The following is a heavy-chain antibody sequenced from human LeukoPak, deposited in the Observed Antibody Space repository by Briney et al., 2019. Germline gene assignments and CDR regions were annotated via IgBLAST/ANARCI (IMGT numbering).Heavy chain of an antibody. CDR1: GFTFSSYS. J-gene: IGHJ4*02. V-gene: IGHV3-48*01. D-gene: IGHD3-16*01. Sequence: GGSLRLSCAASGFTFSSYSMNWVRQAPGKGLEWVSYISGISSSIYYADSVKGRFTVSRDNAKNSLSLQMNSLRAEDTAVYYCAHLSRLGELHGYWGQGTLVTVSS. CDR2: ISGISSSI. CDR3: AHLSRLGELHGY.